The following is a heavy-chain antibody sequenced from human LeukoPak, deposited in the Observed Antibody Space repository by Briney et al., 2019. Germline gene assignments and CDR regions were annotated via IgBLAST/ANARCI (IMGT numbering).Heavy chain of an antibody. CDR2: IKSDGGKT. D-gene: IGHD1-26*01. V-gene: IGHV3-43*02. CDR1: GFAFQAFE. J-gene: IGHJ6*02. Sequence: GGSLRLSCTASGFAFQAFEMHWVRQVPGKGLEWVSLIKSDGGKTDYADSVRGRFTISRDNGENSLYLQMNSPRSEDSALYYCATWAFYHGVDVWGQGTMVTVSS. CDR3: ATWAFYHGVDV.